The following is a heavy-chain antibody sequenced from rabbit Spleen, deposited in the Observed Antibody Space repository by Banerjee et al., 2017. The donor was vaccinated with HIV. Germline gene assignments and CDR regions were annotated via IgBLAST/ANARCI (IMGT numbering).Heavy chain of an antibody. J-gene: IGHJ4*01. CDR3: ARGNGANNAPYDL. V-gene: IGHV1S40*01. D-gene: IGHD2-1*01. CDR1: GFSFNSGYD. CDR2: AYAGSSGGT. Sequence: QSLEESGGGLVKPGASLTLTCKASGFSFNSGYDMCWVRQAPGKGLEWVACAYAGSSGGTYSATWAKGRFTISKTSSTTVTLQMTSLTGADTATYFCARGNGANNAPYDLWGPGTLVTVS.